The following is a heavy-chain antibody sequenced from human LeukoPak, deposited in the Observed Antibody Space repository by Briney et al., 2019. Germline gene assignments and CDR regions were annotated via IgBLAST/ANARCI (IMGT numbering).Heavy chain of an antibody. D-gene: IGHD5-24*01. CDR1: GYSFTSYW. V-gene: IGHV5-51*01. J-gene: IGHJ4*02. CDR2: IYPGDSDT. CDR3: AIPSEMATIILDY. Sequence: LGESLKISCKGSGYSFTSYWIGWVRQMPGKGLEWMGIIYPGDSDTRYSPSFQGQVTISADKSISTAYLQWSSLRASDTAMYYCAIPSEMATIILDYWCQGNLLTVSS.